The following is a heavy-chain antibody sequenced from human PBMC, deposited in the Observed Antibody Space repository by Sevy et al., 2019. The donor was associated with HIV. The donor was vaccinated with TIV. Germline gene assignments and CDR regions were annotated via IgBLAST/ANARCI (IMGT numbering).Heavy chain of an antibody. V-gene: IGHV3-48*02. CDR3: ARPLDYDLKGDAFDI. D-gene: IGHD4-17*01. CDR2: ISSSSSTI. CDR1: GFTFSSYS. Sequence: GGSLRLSCAASGFTFSSYSMNWVRQAPGKGLEWVSYISSSSSTICYADSVKGRFTISRDNAKNSLYLQMNSLRDEDTAVYYCARPLDYDLKGDAFDIWGQGTMVTVSS. J-gene: IGHJ3*02.